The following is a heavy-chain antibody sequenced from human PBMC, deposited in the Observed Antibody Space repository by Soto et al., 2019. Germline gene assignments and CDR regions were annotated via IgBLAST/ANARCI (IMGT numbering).Heavy chain of an antibody. D-gene: IGHD6-13*01. CDR3: AHRVPGYSSSWYVRDWFDP. V-gene: IGHV2-5*01. CDR2: IYGNDDK. J-gene: IGHJ5*02. CDR1: GFSLSTSGVG. Sequence: QITLQESGPTLVKPTQTLTLTCTFSGFSLSTSGVGVGWIRQPPGTALEWLALIYGNDDKRYSPSLKSQLTITKDTSKNQVVLTMTNLYPGDTATYYCAHRVPGYSSSWYVRDWFDPWGQGTLVTFSS.